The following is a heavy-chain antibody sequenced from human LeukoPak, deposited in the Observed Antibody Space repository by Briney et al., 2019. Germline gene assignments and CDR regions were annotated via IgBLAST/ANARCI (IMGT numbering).Heavy chain of an antibody. CDR1: GGSISSGGYY. V-gene: IGHV4-39*07. Sequence: SETLSLTCTVSGGSISSGGYYWSWIRQPPGKGLEWIGEINHSGSTNYNPSLKSRVTISVDTSKNQFSLKLSSVTAADTAVYYCARGHEDIVVVPAAIQGALDPWGQGTLVTVSS. CDR2: INHSGST. CDR3: ARGHEDIVVVPAAIQGALDP. D-gene: IGHD2-2*02. J-gene: IGHJ5*02.